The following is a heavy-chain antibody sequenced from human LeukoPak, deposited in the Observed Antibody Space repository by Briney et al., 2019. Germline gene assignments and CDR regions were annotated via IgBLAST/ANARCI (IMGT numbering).Heavy chain of an antibody. V-gene: IGHV3-66*02. CDR1: GFTVSSNY. D-gene: IGHD2-2*01. CDR3: ASRYCSSSNCLYWPLDY. Sequence: GGSLRLSCAASGFTVSSNYMSWVRQAPGRGREWVSVIYSGGSTYYADSVKGRFTISRDNSRNTLYLEMNSLRTEDTAVYYCASRYCSSSNCLYWPLDYWGQGTLVTVSS. CDR2: IYSGGST. J-gene: IGHJ4*02.